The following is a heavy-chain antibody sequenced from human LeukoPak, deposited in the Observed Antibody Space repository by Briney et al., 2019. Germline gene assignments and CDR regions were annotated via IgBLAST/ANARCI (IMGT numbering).Heavy chain of an antibody. J-gene: IGHJ4*02. V-gene: IGHV3-23*01. CDR3: AKDEGGEVAINED. D-gene: IGHD3-10*01. CDR1: GFTFSSYA. CDR2: ISGSGGST. Sequence: GGSLRLSCAASGFTFSSYAMSWVRQAPGKGLKGVSAISGSGGSTYYADSVKGRFTISRDNSKNTLYLQMNSLRAEDTAVYYCAKDEGGEVAINEDWGQGTLVTVSS.